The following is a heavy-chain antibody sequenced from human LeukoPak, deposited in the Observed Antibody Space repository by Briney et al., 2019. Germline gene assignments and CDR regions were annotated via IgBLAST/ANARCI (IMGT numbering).Heavy chain of an antibody. Sequence: GGSLRLSCAASGFTFSSYGMSWVRQAPGKGLVWVSRINSDGRSTSYADSVKGRFTISRDNAKNTLYLQMNGLRDEDTAVYYCARDGSYGDFDYWGQGTLVTVSS. CDR3: ARDGSYGDFDY. CDR2: INSDGRST. J-gene: IGHJ4*02. D-gene: IGHD4-17*01. CDR1: GFTFSSYG. V-gene: IGHV3-74*01.